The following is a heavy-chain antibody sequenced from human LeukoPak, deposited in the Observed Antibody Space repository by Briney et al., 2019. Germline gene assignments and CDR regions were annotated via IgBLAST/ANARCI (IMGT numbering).Heavy chain of an antibody. D-gene: IGHD4-23*01. CDR2: IHYSGST. J-gene: IGHJ4*02. Sequence: SETLSLTCTVSGGSISSSSYYWGWIRQPPGKGLEWIGSIHYSGSTYYNPSLKSRVTISVDTSKNQFSLKLSSVTAADTAVYYCARGKRAVFDYWGQGTLVTVSS. CDR3: ARGKRAVFDY. V-gene: IGHV4-39*07. CDR1: GGSISSSSYY.